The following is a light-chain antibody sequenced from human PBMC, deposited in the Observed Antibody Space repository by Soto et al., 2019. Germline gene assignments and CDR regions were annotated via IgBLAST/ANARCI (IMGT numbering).Light chain of an antibody. CDR2: DAS. J-gene: IGKJ4*01. V-gene: IGKV3-11*01. CDR3: QQRANWPPV. Sequence: EIVLTQSPATLSLFPGEIATLSCRASQNINTYLAWYQHRPGQAPRVLISDASNRATGIPARFSGSGSGTDFTLTISGLEPEDFAVYYCQQRANWPPVFGGGTKVEI. CDR1: QNINTY.